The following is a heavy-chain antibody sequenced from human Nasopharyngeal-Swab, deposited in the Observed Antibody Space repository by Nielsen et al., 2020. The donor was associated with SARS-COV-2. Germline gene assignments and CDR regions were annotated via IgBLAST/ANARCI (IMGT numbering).Heavy chain of an antibody. Sequence: WIRQPPGKGLEWIGYIYHSGSTYYNPSLKSRVTISVDRSKNQFSLKLSSVTAADTAVYYCARGKILRYFDWLLYPFDYWGQGTLVTVSS. CDR2: IYHSGST. J-gene: IGHJ4*02. CDR3: ARGKILRYFDWLLYPFDY. V-gene: IGHV4-30-2*01. D-gene: IGHD3-9*01.